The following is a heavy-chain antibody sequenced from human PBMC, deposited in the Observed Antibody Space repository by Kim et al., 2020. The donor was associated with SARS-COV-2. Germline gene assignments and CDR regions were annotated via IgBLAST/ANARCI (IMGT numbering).Heavy chain of an antibody. D-gene: IGHD3-10*01. CDR2: NSGST. J-gene: IGHJ4*01. V-gene: IGHV4-39*01. CDR3: ARHERGFRLVYYYGRFDY. CDR1: GGSISSSSYY. Sequence: SETLSLTCTVSGGSISSSSYYWGWIRQPPGKGLEWIGSNSGSTYYNPSLKSRVTISVDTSKNQFSLKLSSVTAADTAVYYCARHERGFRLVYYYGRFDY.